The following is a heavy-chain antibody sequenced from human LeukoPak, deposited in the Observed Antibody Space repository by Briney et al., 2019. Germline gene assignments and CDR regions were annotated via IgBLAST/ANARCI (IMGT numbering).Heavy chain of an antibody. Sequence: SETLSLTCTVSGGSISSYYWSWIRPPPGKGLAWIGYIYYSGSTNYHPSLKSRVTISVDTSKNQFFLKLSSVTAADTAVYYCARGPYYYDSSGFSSLDYWGQGTLVTVSS. CDR1: GGSISSYY. D-gene: IGHD3-22*01. CDR2: IYYSGST. V-gene: IGHV4-59*01. CDR3: ARGPYYYDSSGFSSLDY. J-gene: IGHJ4*02.